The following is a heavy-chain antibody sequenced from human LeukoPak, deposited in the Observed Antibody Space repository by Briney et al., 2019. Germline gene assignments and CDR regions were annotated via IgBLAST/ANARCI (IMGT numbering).Heavy chain of an antibody. J-gene: IGHJ4*02. CDR3: AREASGGYFDY. D-gene: IGHD4-23*01. CDR1: GYTLTTYT. Sequence: ASVKVSCKASGYTLTTYTIHWVRQAPGQGLEWVGLINPTGDSTNYAQNFRGRVTMTRDTSTSTVYMDLSSLRSEDTAVYYCAREASGGYFDYWGQGTLVTVSS. CDR2: INPTGDST. V-gene: IGHV1-46*01.